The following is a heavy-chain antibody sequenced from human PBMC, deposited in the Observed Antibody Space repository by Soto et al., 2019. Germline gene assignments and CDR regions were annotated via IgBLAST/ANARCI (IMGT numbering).Heavy chain of an antibody. D-gene: IGHD6-13*01. J-gene: IGHJ4*02. V-gene: IGHV2-5*02. CDR1: GFSLSTTGVG. Sequence: QITLKESGPTLVKPTQTLTLTCTFSGFSLSTTGVGVGWIRQPPGEALEWLALIYWDDDKRYNASLKSRLTITGDTSKNQVVLTMTNMDPVDTATYYCAHRRTPKYSSLPADFDYWGQGTLVTVSS. CDR2: IYWDDDK. CDR3: AHRRTPKYSSLPADFDY.